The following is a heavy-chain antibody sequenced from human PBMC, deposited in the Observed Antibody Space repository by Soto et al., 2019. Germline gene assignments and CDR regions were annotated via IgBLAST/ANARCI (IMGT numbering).Heavy chain of an antibody. Sequence: GGSLRLSCAASGFTVSSYAMSWVRQAPGKWLAWVSAISVSGGSTYYADSVKGRFTISRDNSKNTLDLQMNSLRAEDTAVYYCAKIPRGRHHDISTGYRTASHDYGMDVWGQGTTVTFSS. CDR1: GFTVSSYA. J-gene: IGHJ6*02. D-gene: IGHD3-9*01. CDR2: ISVSGGST. V-gene: IGHV3-23*01. CDR3: AKIPRGRHHDISTGYRTASHDYGMDV.